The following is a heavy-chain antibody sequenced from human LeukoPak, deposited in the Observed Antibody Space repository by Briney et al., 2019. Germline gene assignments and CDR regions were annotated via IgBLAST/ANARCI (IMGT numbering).Heavy chain of an antibody. CDR1: GYTFTSYD. J-gene: IGHJ5*02. CDR2: MNPNSGNT. D-gene: IGHD1-7*01. V-gene: IGHV1-8*01. Sequence: VSVKVSCKASGYTFTSYDINWVRQATGQGLEWMGWMNPNSGNTGYAQKFQGRVTMTRNTSISTVYMELSSLRSEDTAVYYCARSRYNWNYRGKVNWFDPWGQGTLVTVSS. CDR3: ARSRYNWNYRGKVNWFDP.